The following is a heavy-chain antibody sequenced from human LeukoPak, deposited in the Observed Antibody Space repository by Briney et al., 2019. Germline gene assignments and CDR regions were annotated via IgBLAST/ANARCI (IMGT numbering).Heavy chain of an antibody. CDR2: ISGSGDST. D-gene: IGHD3-10*01. CDR1: GFTFSSYG. CDR3: AKGRYYYGSGSYNFDYYYMDV. Sequence: GGSLRLSCAASGFTFSSYGMTWVRQAPGKGLEWVSAISGSGDSTYYADSVKGRFTISRDNSKNTLYLQMHSPRAEDTAVYYCAKGRYYYGSGSYNFDYYYMDVWGKGTTVTISS. J-gene: IGHJ6*03. V-gene: IGHV3-23*01.